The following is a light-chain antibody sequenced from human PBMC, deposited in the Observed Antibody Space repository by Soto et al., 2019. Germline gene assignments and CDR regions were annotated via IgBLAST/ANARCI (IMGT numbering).Light chain of an antibody. CDR2: DSN. CDR3: GTWDSSLTAV. Sequence: QSVLTQPPSVSGAPGQRVTISCAGSNSNIGGGYDVHWYQQLPGKAPKLLIYDSNKRPSGIPDRFSGSKSGSSATLGITGLQTGDEADYYCGTWDSSLTAVFGGGTQLTVL. J-gene: IGLJ7*01. V-gene: IGLV1-51*01. CDR1: NSNIGGGYD.